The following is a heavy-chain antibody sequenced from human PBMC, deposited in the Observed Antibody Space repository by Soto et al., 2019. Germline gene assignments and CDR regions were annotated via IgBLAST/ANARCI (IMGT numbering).Heavy chain of an antibody. CDR1: DYSINSDKYY. V-gene: IGHV4-39*01. Sequence: QLQLQESGPGLVKPSETLSLTCSVSDYSINSDKYYWVWIRQPPGKGLEWIGSIYYRGNAYYNPSLHTRVTISLDKSKSQFSLKLNAVTAADSAVYFCARLEGLATISYYFDFWGPGALVTVSS. CDR2: IYYRGNA. CDR3: ARLEGLATISYYFDF. J-gene: IGHJ4*02. D-gene: IGHD3-9*01.